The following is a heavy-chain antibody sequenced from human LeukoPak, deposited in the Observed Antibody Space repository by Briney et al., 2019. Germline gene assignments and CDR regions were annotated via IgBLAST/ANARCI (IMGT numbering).Heavy chain of an antibody. CDR1: GFTFSSYG. Sequence: GGSLRLSCAASGFTFSSYGMHWVRQAPGKGLEWVSSISSNGGRTYYADSVKGRFTISRDNSNNTLYLQMNSLRVEDTAVYYCARESTRVMITFGGAVPGKYFDYWGQGTLVTVSS. CDR2: ISSNGGRT. J-gene: IGHJ4*02. V-gene: IGHV3-23*01. D-gene: IGHD3-16*01. CDR3: ARESTRVMITFGGAVPGKYFDY.